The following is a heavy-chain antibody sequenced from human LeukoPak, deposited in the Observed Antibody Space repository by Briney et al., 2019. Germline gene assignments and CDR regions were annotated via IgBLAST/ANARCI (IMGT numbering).Heavy chain of an antibody. CDR3: AGFLGYWTSNVCSPQY. V-gene: IGHV1-18*01. D-gene: IGHD2-8*02. J-gene: IGHJ4*02. CDR2: ISAQHGQT. Sequence: ASVKVSCKASGYTFSRYGISWVRQAPGQGLEWMGWISAQHGQTEYAPNSQGRVTMTTNTYTNTAYMELESLGSEDTALYYCAGFLGYWTSNVCSPQYWGEGGLVTVSP. CDR1: GYTFSRYG.